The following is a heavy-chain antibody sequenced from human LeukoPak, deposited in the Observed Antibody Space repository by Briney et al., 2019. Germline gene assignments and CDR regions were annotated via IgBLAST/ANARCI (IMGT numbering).Heavy chain of an antibody. V-gene: IGHV3-74*01. Sequence: PGGSLRLSCAVSGFTFSTYGMNRVRQAPGKGLVWVSLINNDGHTTVYADSVKGRFTISRDNAKNTLYLQMNSLRAEDTAVYYCGRDFWGSIDHWGQGTLVTVFS. CDR1: GFTFSTYG. CDR3: GRDFWGSIDH. J-gene: IGHJ4*02. D-gene: IGHD3-16*01. CDR2: INNDGHTT.